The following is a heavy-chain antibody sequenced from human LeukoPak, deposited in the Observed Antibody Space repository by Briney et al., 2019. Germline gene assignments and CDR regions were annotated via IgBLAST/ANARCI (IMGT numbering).Heavy chain of an antibody. CDR3: AKGKLWFGSSYYYYGMDV. D-gene: IGHD3-10*01. Sequence: GRSLRLSCAASGFTFSSYGMHWVRQAPGKGLEXXAVISYDGSNKYYADSVKGRFTISRDNSKNTLYLQMNSLRAEDTAVYYCAKGKLWFGSSYYYYGMDVWGQGTTVTVSS. J-gene: IGHJ6*02. CDR2: ISYDGSNK. CDR1: GFTFSSYG. V-gene: IGHV3-30*18.